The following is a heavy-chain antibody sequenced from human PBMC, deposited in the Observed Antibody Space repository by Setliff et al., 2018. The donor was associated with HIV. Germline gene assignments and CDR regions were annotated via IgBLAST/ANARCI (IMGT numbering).Heavy chain of an antibody. CDR2: IYYSEST. J-gene: IGHJ6*02. V-gene: IGHV4-38-2*02. CDR3: ARILGASYYYAMDV. Sequence: PSETLSLTCTISGDFFSSDYYWGWIRQPPGKRLEWIGNIYYSESTNYNPSLKSRVTISVDTSRNQFSLRLSSVTAADTAVYYCARILGASYYYAMDVWGQGTTVTVSS. CDR1: GDFFSSDYY. D-gene: IGHD1-26*01.